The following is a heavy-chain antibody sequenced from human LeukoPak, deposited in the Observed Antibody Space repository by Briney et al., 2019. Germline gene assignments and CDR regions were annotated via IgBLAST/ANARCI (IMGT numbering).Heavy chain of an antibody. Sequence: SETLSLTCAVYGGSFSGYYWSWIRQPPGKGLEWIGEINHSGSTNYNPSLKGRVTISVDTSKNQFSLKLSSVTAADTAVYYCAVNGSSSFDYWGQGTLVTVSS. V-gene: IGHV4-34*01. D-gene: IGHD6-6*01. CDR3: AVNGSSSFDY. J-gene: IGHJ4*02. CDR2: INHSGST. CDR1: GGSFSGYY.